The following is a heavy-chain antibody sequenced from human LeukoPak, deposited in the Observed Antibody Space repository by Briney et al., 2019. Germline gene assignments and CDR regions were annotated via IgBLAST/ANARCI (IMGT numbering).Heavy chain of an antibody. CDR2: IIPIFGTA. CDR1: GGTFSSYA. CDR3: ARYPRLYSSSSGDAFDI. D-gene: IGHD6-6*01. J-gene: IGHJ3*02. Sequence: SVKVSCKASGGTFSSYAISWVRQAPGQGLEWMGGIIPIFGTANYAQKFQGRVTITADKSTSTAYMELSSLRSEDTAVYYCARYPRLYSSSSGDAFDIWGQGTMVTVSS. V-gene: IGHV1-69*06.